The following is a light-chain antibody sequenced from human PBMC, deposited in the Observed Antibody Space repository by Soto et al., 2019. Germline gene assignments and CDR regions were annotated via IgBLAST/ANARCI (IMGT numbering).Light chain of an antibody. CDR2: AAS. J-gene: IGKJ2*01. Sequence: DIQMTQSPSSLSASVGDRVTITCRASQSISSYLNWYQQKPGKAPKLLIYAASSLQSGVPSRFSGGGSGTDFTLTISSLQPEDFATYYCQQSYSTRLMYTFGQGTKVDI. CDR1: QSISSY. CDR3: QQSYSTRLMYT. V-gene: IGKV1-39*01.